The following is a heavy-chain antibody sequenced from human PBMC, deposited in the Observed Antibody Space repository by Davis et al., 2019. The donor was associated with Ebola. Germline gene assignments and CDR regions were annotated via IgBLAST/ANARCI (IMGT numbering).Heavy chain of an antibody. Sequence: GGSLRLSCAASGFTFSSYGMHWVRQAPGKGLEWVAVIWYDGGNKYYADSVKGRFTISRDNSKNTLYLQMNSLRAEDTAVYYCASEPQRITFGGVIVTGAFDIWGQGTMVTVSS. J-gene: IGHJ3*02. V-gene: IGHV3-33*01. CDR1: GFTFSSYG. CDR3: ASEPQRITFGGVIVTGAFDI. D-gene: IGHD3-16*02. CDR2: IWYDGGNK.